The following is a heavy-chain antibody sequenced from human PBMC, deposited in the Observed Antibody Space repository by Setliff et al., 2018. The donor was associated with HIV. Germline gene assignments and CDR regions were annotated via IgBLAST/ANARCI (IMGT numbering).Heavy chain of an antibody. J-gene: IGHJ4*02. CDR3: ARQVGSQYSYWAYYFDS. V-gene: IGHV4-4*07. CDR1: GASISSYY. D-gene: IGHD5-18*01. Sequence: SETLSLTCTVSGASISSYYWNWFRQPAGKGLESLGRIYTSGSTKYNPSLTSRVTISVDTSKNHFSLKLTSVTAADTAIYYCARQVGSQYSYWAYYFDSWGQGALVTVSS. CDR2: IYTSGST.